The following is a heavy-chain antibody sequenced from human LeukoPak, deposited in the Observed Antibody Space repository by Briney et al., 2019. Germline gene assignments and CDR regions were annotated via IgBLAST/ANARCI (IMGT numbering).Heavy chain of an antibody. Sequence: GGSLRLSCAASGFTFSSYAMHWVRQAPGKGLEWVAVISYDGSNKYYADSVKDRFTISRDNSKNTLYLQMNSLRAEDTAVYYCARDALYDFWSGAYYFGYWGQGTLVTVSS. D-gene: IGHD3-3*01. V-gene: IGHV3-30-3*01. CDR1: GFTFSSYA. J-gene: IGHJ4*02. CDR2: ISYDGSNK. CDR3: ARDALYDFWSGAYYFGY.